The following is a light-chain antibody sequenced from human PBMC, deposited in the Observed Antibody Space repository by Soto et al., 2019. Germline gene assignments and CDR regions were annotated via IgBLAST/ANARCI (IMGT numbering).Light chain of an antibody. V-gene: IGKV1-17*01. CDR2: AAS. J-gene: IGKJ1*01. CDR3: LQQNSYPWT. CDR1: QGIRND. Sequence: DIQMTQSPSSLSASVGDRVTITCRASQGIRNDVGWYQQKPGKAPKRLIYAASSLQSGVPSRFSGSASGTEFTLTISCMQPEDFATYYCLQQNSYPWTFGQGTKVEIK.